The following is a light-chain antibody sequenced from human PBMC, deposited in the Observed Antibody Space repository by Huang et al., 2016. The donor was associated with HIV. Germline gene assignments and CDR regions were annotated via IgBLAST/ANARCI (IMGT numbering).Light chain of an antibody. CDR3: LQTLNFPPT. CDR1: QSISNF. J-gene: IGKJ1*01. V-gene: IGKV1-39*01. CDR2: GAS. Sequence: DVQMTQSPSSLSASVGDRVTITCRASQSISNFLNWYQQKPGKAPNRLIYGASSLQTGVPSRFIGSGSETDFSLTISSLQPEDFVTYYCLQTLNFPPTFGQGTKV.